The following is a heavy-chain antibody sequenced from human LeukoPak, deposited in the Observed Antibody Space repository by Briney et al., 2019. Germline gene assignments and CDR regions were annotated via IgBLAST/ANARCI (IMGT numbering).Heavy chain of an antibody. D-gene: IGHD3-9*01. CDR3: ARDKNDILTGYLGDYYYGMDV. CDR1: GFTFSSYA. J-gene: IGHJ6*02. V-gene: IGHV3-30*04. Sequence: GGSLRLSCAASGFTFSSYAMHWVRQAPGKGLEWVAVISYDGSNKYYADSVKGRFTISRDNSKNTLYLQMNSLRAEDTAVYYCARDKNDILTGYLGDYYYGMDVWGQGTTVTVSS. CDR2: ISYDGSNK.